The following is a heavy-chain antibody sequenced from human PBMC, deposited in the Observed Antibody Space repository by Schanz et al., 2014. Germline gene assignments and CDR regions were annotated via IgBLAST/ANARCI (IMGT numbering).Heavy chain of an antibody. D-gene: IGHD5-12*01. CDR2: IWFDGNNK. V-gene: IGHV3-30*04. CDR3: AKGFGGYDLVLDY. J-gene: IGHJ4*02. Sequence: QVQLVESGGGVVQPGRSLRLSCAASGFTFSRHAMHWVRQAAGKGLEWVAVIWFDGNNKFYADSVKGRFTISRDNSKNTLYLQMSSLRAEDTAVYYCAKGFGGYDLVLDYWGQGTLVTVSS. CDR1: GFTFSRHA.